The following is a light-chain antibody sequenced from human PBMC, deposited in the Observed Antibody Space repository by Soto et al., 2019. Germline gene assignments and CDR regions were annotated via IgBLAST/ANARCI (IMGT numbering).Light chain of an antibody. J-gene: IGKJ1*01. CDR2: DAS. V-gene: IGKV3-11*01. CDR1: QSVSSK. Sequence: EILMTQSPATLSVSPGERATLSCRASQSVSSKVAWYQQKPGQAPRLLIYDASNRATGIPARFRGSGSGTDFTLTISSLEPEDFAVYYCQQRSNWPRTFGQGTKVDI. CDR3: QQRSNWPRT.